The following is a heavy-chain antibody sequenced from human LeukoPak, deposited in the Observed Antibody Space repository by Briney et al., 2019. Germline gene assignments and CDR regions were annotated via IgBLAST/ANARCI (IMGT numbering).Heavy chain of an antibody. CDR1: GYTFTGYY. J-gene: IGHJ6*02. CDR3: ARDPREVYYRMDV. V-gene: IGHV1-2*02. Sequence: AASVKVSCKASGYTFTGYYMHWVRQAPGQGLEWMGWINPNSGGTNYAQKFQGRVTMTRDTSISTAYMELSRLRSDDTAVYYCARDPREVYYRMDVWGQGTTVTVSS. CDR2: INPNSGGT.